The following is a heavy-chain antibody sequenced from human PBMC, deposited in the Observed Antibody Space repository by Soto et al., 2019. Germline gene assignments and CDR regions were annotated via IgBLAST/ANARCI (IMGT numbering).Heavy chain of an antibody. CDR2: ISSNSAYI. V-gene: IGHV3-21*01. D-gene: IGHD6-25*01. J-gene: IGHJ5*02. Sequence: VGSLRLSCAASGFTFRSFTMNWVRQAPGKGLEWVSTISSNSAYIYYTDALRGRFTISRDNAKNPLHLQMNSLRAEDTAVYYCTRGASRGSSGRGWFDPWGPGTLVTVSS. CDR3: TRGASRGSSGRGWFDP. CDR1: GFTFRSFT.